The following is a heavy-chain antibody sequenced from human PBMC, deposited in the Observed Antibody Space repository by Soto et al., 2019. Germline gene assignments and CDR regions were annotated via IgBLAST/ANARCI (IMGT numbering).Heavy chain of an antibody. D-gene: IGHD6-13*01. CDR1: GGSISSINDY. J-gene: IGHJ4*02. CDR3: ASRYSRYFDY. CDR2: IYYSGSS. V-gene: IGHV4-39*01. Sequence: SVTLSLTCTVSGGSISSINDYWGWIRQPPGKGLEWIGSIYYSGSSYYNPSLKSRVTISVDTSKNQFSLKLNSVTAADTAVYYCASRYSRYFDYWGQGTLVPAPQ.